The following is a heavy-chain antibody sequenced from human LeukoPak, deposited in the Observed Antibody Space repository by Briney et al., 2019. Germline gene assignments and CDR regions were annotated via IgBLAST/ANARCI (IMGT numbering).Heavy chain of an antibody. J-gene: IGHJ4*02. CDR1: GFTFSSYS. Sequence: GGSLRLSCAASGFTFSSYSMNWVRQASGKGLEWVSSISSSSSYIYYADSVKGRFTISRDNAKNSLYLQMNSLRAEDTAVYYCARGYCSSTSCYSSSFSLYYFDYWGQGTLVTVSS. D-gene: IGHD2-2*01. CDR3: ARGYCSSTSCYSSSFSLYYFDY. CDR2: ISSSSSYI. V-gene: IGHV3-21*01.